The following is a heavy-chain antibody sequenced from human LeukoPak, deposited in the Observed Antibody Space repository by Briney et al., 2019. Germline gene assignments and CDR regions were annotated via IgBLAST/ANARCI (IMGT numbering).Heavy chain of an antibody. CDR1: GFTFSAHY. Sequence: PGGSLRLSCAASGFTFSAHYMDWVRQAPGKGLQWVGRIRNKADSYTTEYAASVKGRFTISRDDSKNSLYLQVNSLKIEDTAVYYCTTVTLRPVGLWGQGTLVTVSS. CDR2: IRNKADSYTT. D-gene: IGHD3-10*01. V-gene: IGHV3-72*01. J-gene: IGHJ4*02. CDR3: TTVTLRPVGL.